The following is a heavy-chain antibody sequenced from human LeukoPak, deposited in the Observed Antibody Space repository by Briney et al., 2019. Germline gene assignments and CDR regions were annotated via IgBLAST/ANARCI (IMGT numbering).Heavy chain of an antibody. CDR2: VYSSGRA. V-gene: IGHV4-59*02. CDR3: ARVYFLRTIWYLDL. D-gene: IGHD3-3*01. Sequence: PSETPSLTCSVSGGTVTGYYWSWIRQPPGKGLEWVGYVYSSGRANYNPSLQTRVTISVDTSKNEISLQLTSVSAADTAVYYCARVYFLRTIWYLDLWGRGALVTVSS. CDR1: GGTVTGYY. J-gene: IGHJ2*01.